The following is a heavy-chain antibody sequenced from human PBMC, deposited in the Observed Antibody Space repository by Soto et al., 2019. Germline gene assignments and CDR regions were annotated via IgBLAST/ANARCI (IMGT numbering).Heavy chain of an antibody. V-gene: IGHV4-31*03. CDR1: GGSISSGGYS. D-gene: IGHD5-12*01. CDR2: IFYSGRT. J-gene: IGHJ4*02. CDR3: ARDGDGYRAFAF. Sequence: QVQLQESGPGLVKPSQTLSLTCSLSGGSISSGGYSWSWIRQHPGKGLEWIGYIFYSGRTFYNSSHKGRFTMSIDASKNQFSLNLNSVTAADTAVYYCARDGDGYRAFAFWGQGTLVTVSS.